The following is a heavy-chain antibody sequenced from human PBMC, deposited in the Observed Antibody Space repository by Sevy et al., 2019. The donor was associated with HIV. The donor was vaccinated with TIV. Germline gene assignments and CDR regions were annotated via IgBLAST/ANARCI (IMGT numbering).Heavy chain of an antibody. CDR1: GFTFSANW. V-gene: IGHV3-7*01. CDR3: AHETSGRFES. D-gene: IGHD3-3*01. Sequence: GGSLRLSCAASGFTFSANWMNWVRQAPGKGLEWVANIKADGSDKHYVDSVEGRFTISRDNAKNLLFLQMNSLRVEDTAVYYCAHETSGRFESRGQGTLVTVSS. J-gene: IGHJ4*02. CDR2: IKADGSDK.